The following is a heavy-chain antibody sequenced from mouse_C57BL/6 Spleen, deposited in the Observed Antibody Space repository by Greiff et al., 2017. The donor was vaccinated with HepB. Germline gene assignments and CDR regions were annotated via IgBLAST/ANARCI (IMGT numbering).Heavy chain of an antibody. CDR1: GYSITSGYY. CDR3: ARDRAFITTVVDYWYFDV. Sequence: DVKLQESGPGLVKPSQSLSLTCSVTGYSITSGYYWNWIRQFPGNKLEWMGYISYDGSNNYNPSLKNRISITRDTSKNQFFLKLNSVTTEDTATYYCARDRAFITTVVDYWYFDVWGTGTTVTVSS. D-gene: IGHD1-1*01. J-gene: IGHJ1*03. V-gene: IGHV3-6*01. CDR2: ISYDGSN.